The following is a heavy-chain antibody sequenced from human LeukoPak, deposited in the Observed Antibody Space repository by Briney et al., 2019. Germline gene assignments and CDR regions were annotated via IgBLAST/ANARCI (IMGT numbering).Heavy chain of an antibody. D-gene: IGHD6-19*01. CDR3: ARPKQWLVNEDAFDI. J-gene: IGHJ3*02. Sequence: QPGRSLRLSCAASGFTFSSYGMHWVRQAPGKGLEWVAVIWYDGSNKYYADSVKGRFTISRDYSKNTLYLQMNSLRAEDTAVYYCARPKQWLVNEDAFDIWGQGTMVTVSS. CDR1: GFTFSSYG. V-gene: IGHV3-33*01. CDR2: IWYDGSNK.